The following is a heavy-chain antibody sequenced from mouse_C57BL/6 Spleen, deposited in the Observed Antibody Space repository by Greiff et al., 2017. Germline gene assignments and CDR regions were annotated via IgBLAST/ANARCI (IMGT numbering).Heavy chain of an antibody. CDR3: ARSDDGYYVAWLAY. Sequence: QVQLQQPGAELVKPGASVKLSCKASGYTFTSYWMHWVKQRPGRGLEWIGRIDPNSGGTKYNEKFKSKATLTVDKPSSPAYMQLSSLTSEDSAVYYCARSDDGYYVAWLAYWGQGTLVTVSA. D-gene: IGHD2-3*01. CDR1: GYTFTSYW. J-gene: IGHJ3*01. CDR2: IDPNSGGT. V-gene: IGHV1-72*01.